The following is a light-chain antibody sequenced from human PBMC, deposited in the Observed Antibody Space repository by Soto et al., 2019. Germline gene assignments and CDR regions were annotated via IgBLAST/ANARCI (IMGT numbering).Light chain of an antibody. V-gene: IGKV1-39*01. CDR2: AAS. J-gene: IGKJ3*01. Sequence: DIQMTQSPSSLSASVGDRVTITCRASQSISSYLNWYQQNPGKAPKLLIYAASSLQSGVPSRFSGSGSGTDFNLTISSLQPEDFATYYCQQSYSTPFTFGPGTKVDIK. CDR3: QQSYSTPFT. CDR1: QSISSY.